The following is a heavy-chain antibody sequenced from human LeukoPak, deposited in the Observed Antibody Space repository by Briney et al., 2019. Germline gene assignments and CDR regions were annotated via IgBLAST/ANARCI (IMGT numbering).Heavy chain of an antibody. V-gene: IGHV3-7*01. CDR1: GFTFSRYW. CDR2: IKQGGREK. CDR3: ARARPYCSGGSCQAKYYFDY. J-gene: IGHJ4*02. Sequence: GGSLRLSCSGSGFTFSRYWMSWVRNAPGQGLEWVANIKQGGREKYYVDSVKGRFTISRDNAKNSLYLQMNSLRAEDTAVYYCARARPYCSGGSCQAKYYFDYWGQGTLVTVSS. D-gene: IGHD2-15*01.